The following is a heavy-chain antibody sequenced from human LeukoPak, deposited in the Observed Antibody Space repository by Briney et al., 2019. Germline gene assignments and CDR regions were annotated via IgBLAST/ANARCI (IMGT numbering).Heavy chain of an antibody. J-gene: IGHJ4*02. V-gene: IGHV5-10-1*01. CDR3: ARQGTMVRSFGY. CDR1: GYSFTSYW. Sequence: GESLRISCKGSGYSFTSYWISWVRQMPGKGLEWRGRIDPSDSYTNYSPSFQGHVTISADKSISTAYLQWSSLKASDTAMYYCARQGTMVRSFGYWGQGTLVTVSS. CDR2: IDPSDSYT. D-gene: IGHD3-10*01.